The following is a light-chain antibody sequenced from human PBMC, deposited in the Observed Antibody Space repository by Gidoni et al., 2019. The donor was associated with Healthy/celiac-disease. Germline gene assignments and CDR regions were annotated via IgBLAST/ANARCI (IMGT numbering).Light chain of an antibody. J-gene: IGLJ2*01. V-gene: IGLV1-51*02. CDR2: ENN. CDR1: SSNIGNNY. CDR3: GTWDSSLSAGVV. Sequence: QSVLTQPPSVSAAPGQKVTISCSGSSSNIGNNYVSWYQPLPGTAPKLLLYENNKRPSGIPDRFSGSKSGTSATLGITGLQTGDEADYYCGTWDSSLSAGVVFGGGTKLTVL.